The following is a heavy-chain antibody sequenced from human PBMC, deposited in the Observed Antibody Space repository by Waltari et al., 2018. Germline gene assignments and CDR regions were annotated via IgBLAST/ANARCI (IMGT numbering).Heavy chain of an antibody. CDR3: ARAIRNELLSDF. V-gene: IGHV1-8*02. CDR1: GYTFRNYD. Sequence: QVQLVQSGAEVKKPGASVKVSCKASGYTFRNYDITWVRQAPGQGLEWMGWVNPNSGNSNAGQRFRGRVAMTTETSVNTAHMELSSLTSEDTAVYYCARAIRNELLSDFWGQGTLVAVSS. CDR2: VNPNSGNS. D-gene: IGHD1-1*01. J-gene: IGHJ4*02.